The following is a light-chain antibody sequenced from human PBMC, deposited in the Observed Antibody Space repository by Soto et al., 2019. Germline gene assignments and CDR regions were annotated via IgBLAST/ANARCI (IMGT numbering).Light chain of an antibody. CDR2: ASS. CDR1: ESVSTN. Sequence: EVVMTQSPATLSVSPGERATLSCRAIESVSTNLAWYQQKPGQAPRLLIYASSTRATDVPPRFSGSGSGTELTLTISSLQSEDFAVYYCLQYENWPPWTLGQGTKVEIK. V-gene: IGKV3-15*01. J-gene: IGKJ1*01. CDR3: LQYENWPPWT.